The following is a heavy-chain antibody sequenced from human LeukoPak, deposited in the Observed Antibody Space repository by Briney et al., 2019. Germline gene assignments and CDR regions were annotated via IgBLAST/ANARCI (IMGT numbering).Heavy chain of an antibody. V-gene: IGHV3-30*04. Sequence: GGSLRLSCAASGFTFSSYAIHWVRQAPGKGLEWVAVISYDGSNKYYADSVKGRFTISRDNSKNTLYLQMNSLRADDTAVYYCTRVFAAEGYYFDYWGQGTLVTVSS. CDR2: ISYDGSNK. J-gene: IGHJ4*02. CDR1: GFTFSSYA. D-gene: IGHD6-13*01. CDR3: TRVFAAEGYYFDY.